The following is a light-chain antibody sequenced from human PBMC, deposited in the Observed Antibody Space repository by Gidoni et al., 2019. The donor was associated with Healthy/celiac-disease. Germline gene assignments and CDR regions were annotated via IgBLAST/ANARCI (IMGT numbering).Light chain of an antibody. J-gene: IGKJ4*01. CDR3: QQYDNLPRT. Sequence: IHMTQSPSSLSASVGDRVTITCQASQDISNYLNGYQQKPGKAPKLLIYDASTLETGVPSRFSGSGSGTDFTFTISSLQPEDIATYYCQQYDNLPRTFGGGTKVEIK. V-gene: IGKV1-33*01. CDR2: DAS. CDR1: QDISNY.